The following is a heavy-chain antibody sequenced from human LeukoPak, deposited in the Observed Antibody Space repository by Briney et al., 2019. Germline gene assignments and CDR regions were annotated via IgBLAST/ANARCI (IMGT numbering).Heavy chain of an antibody. J-gene: IGHJ3*01. D-gene: IGHD6-19*01. CDR3: ARGSSGWHRRAFDV. V-gene: IGHV4-39*07. Sequence: PSETLSLTCTVSGGGLSYYWGWIRQAPGKGLEWIGTIFYSGNTYYNPSLKSRVTMSIDTSKKQFSLNLTSVTAADTALYYCARGSSGWHRRAFDVWGQGTVGTVSS. CDR2: IFYSGNT. CDR1: GGGLSYY.